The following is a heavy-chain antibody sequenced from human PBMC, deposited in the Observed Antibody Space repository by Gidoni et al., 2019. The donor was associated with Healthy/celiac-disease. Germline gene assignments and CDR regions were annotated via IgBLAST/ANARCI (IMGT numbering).Heavy chain of an antibody. D-gene: IGHD3-22*01. Sequence: EVQLVESGGGLIQPGGSLRLSCAASGFTVSSNYMSWVRQAPGKGLEWVSVIYSGGSTYYADSVKGRFTISRDNSKNTLYLQMNSLRAEDTAVYYCAGGDYYDSSGYYYWGQGTLVTVSS. J-gene: IGHJ4*02. CDR2: IYSGGST. V-gene: IGHV3-53*01. CDR3: AGGDYYDSSGYYY. CDR1: GFTVSSNY.